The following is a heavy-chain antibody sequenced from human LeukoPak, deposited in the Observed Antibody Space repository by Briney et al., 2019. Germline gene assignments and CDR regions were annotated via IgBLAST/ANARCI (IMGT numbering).Heavy chain of an antibody. CDR3: ARGYYDRDAGYFDY. J-gene: IGHJ4*02. CDR1: GYTFTSYD. V-gene: IGHV1-8*01. Sequence: ASVKVSCKASGYTFTSYDINWVRQATGQGLEWMGWMNPNSGNTGYAQKFQGRVTMTRNTSISTAYMELSSLRSEDTAVYYCARGYYDRDAGYFDYWGQGTLVTVSS. CDR2: MNPNSGNT. D-gene: IGHD3-22*01.